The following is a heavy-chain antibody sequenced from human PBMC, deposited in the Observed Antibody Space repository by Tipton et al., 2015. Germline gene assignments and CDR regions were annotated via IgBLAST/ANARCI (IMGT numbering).Heavy chain of an antibody. J-gene: IGHJ4*02. D-gene: IGHD6-13*01. CDR1: GGSISSGHW. Sequence: TLSLTCAVSGGSISSGHWWSWVRQPPGKGLEWIGEIYHTGSTNYNPSLKSRVTMSVDKSKNHFSLKLSSVTAADTAVYYCARDGPYSSTWDFDYWGQGTLVTVSS. CDR2: IYHTGST. V-gene: IGHV4-4*02. CDR3: ARDGPYSSTWDFDY.